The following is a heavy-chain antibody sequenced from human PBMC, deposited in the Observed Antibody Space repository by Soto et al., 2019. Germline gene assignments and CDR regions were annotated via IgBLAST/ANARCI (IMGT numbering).Heavy chain of an antibody. CDR3: VRGYIVVFGDPPHQPYFDN. CDR2: IFYTANT. CDR1: GGSINSGDYY. J-gene: IGHJ4*02. V-gene: IGHV4-30-4*01. D-gene: IGHD2-21*01. Sequence: QVQLQESGPGLVKPSQTLSLTCTVSGGSINSGDYYWSWIRQPPGKGLEWIGYIFYTANTYYNPSLKSRLAISMDMSKNQFSLGLTSVTAADTAVYYCVRGYIVVFGDPPHQPYFDNWGQGTLVTVSS.